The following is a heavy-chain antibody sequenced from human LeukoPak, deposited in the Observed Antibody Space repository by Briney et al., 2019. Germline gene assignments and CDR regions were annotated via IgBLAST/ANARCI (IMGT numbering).Heavy chain of an antibody. J-gene: IGHJ4*02. V-gene: IGHV3-23*01. Sequence: PGGSLRLSCAASGLTFSSHWMHWVRQAPGKGLXXXSAISGSGGSTXXXXSXXXXFTISXDNSKNTLYLQMNSLRAEDTAVYYCAKAGEGPSYYFDYWGQGTLVTVSS. CDR1: GLTFSSHW. CDR3: AKAGEGPSYYFDY. CDR2: ISGSGGST. D-gene: IGHD2-21*01.